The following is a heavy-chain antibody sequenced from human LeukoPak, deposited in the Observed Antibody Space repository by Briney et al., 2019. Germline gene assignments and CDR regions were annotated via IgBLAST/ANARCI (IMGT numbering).Heavy chain of an antibody. Sequence: PGGSLRLSCAAPGFTFSSYEMNWVRQAPGKGLEWVSYISSSGSTIYYADSVKGRFTISRDNAKNSLYLQMNSLRAEDTAVYYCARDGAGRVLWFGESDPYYYYMDVWGKGTTVTISS. J-gene: IGHJ6*03. V-gene: IGHV3-48*03. CDR2: ISSSGSTI. D-gene: IGHD3-10*01. CDR1: GFTFSSYE. CDR3: ARDGAGRVLWFGESDPYYYYMDV.